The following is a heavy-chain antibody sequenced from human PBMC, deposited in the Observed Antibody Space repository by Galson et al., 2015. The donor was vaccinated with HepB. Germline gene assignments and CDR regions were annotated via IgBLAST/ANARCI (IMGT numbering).Heavy chain of an antibody. CDR2: TYYRSKWYI. CDR1: GDSVSNNSPA. V-gene: IGHV6-1*01. Sequence: LRLSCAISGDSVSNNSPAWNWIRQSPSRGLEWLGRTYYRSKWYIDYAESVKSRITINRDTSKNQFSLQLNSVTPDDTGVYYCARDPGYSLDYWGQGTQVTVSS. D-gene: IGHD5-18*01. J-gene: IGHJ4*02. CDR3: ARDPGYSLDY.